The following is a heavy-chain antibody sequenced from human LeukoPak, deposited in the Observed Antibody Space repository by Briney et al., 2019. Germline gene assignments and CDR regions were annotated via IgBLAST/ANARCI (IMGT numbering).Heavy chain of an antibody. CDR1: GGSISSGGYY. CDR2: IQKSGSN. D-gene: IGHD4-11*01. Sequence: SQTLSLTCTVSGGSISSGGYYWSWIRQHPGQGLEWIGYIQKSGSNYYNPSLESRVTISVDTSKNQFSLKLRSVTAADTAMYYCARVTTAAWSDPWGHGTPVTVSS. CDR3: ARVTTAAWSDP. V-gene: IGHV4-31*03. J-gene: IGHJ5*02.